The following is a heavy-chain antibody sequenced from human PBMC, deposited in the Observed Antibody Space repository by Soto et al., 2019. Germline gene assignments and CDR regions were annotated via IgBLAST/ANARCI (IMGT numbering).Heavy chain of an antibody. CDR3: ARAMAAAGSVDY. D-gene: IGHD6-13*01. J-gene: IGHJ4*02. CDR2: ISSSSSYT. CDR1: GFTFSIYA. Sequence: RLSCAASGFTFSIYAMSWVRQAPGKGLEWVSYISSSSSYTNYADSVKGRFTISRDNAKNSLYLQMNSLRAEDTAVYYCARAMAAAGSVDYWGQGTLVTVSS. V-gene: IGHV3-11*06.